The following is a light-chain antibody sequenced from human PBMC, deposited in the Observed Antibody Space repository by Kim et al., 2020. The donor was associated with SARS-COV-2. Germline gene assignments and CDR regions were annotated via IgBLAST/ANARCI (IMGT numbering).Light chain of an antibody. CDR3: QQYDSSPCT. CDR1: QSVSSNS. J-gene: IGKJ2*02. Sequence: LSPAERATLSCRASQSVSSNSLSWYQQKPGPAPRLVIFDASTRASGIPDRFSGSKSGTDFTLTISRLEPEDFAVYYCQQYDSSPCTFGQGTKLEI. CDR2: DAS. V-gene: IGKV3-20*01.